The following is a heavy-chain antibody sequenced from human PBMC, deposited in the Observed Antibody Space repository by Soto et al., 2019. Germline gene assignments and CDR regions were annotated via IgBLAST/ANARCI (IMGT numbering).Heavy chain of an antibody. Sequence: QVQLQESGPGLVKPSQTLSLTCTVSGGSISSGDYYWSWIRQPPGKGLEWIACINSSGSTYYNPSLKSRVTISVDPAKNQFSLPLSSVTAADTAVYYCARASPVVTDVWGQGTTVTVSS. D-gene: IGHD5-18*01. V-gene: IGHV4-30-4*01. CDR2: INSSGST. CDR1: GGSISSGDYY. J-gene: IGHJ6*02. CDR3: ARASPVVTDV.